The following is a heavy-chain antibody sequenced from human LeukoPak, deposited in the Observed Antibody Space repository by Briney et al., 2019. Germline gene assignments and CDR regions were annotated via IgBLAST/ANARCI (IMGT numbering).Heavy chain of an antibody. CDR1: GGSISSGGYY. J-gene: IGHJ4*02. CDR2: IYYSGST. V-gene: IGHV4-31*03. Sequence: PSQALSLTCTVSGGSISSGGYYWSWIRQHPGKGLEWIGYIYYSGSTYYNPSLKSRVTISVDTSKNQFSLKLSSVTAADTAVYYCARSRIQLWFRFDYWGQGTLVTVSS. D-gene: IGHD5-18*01. CDR3: ARSRIQLWFRFDY.